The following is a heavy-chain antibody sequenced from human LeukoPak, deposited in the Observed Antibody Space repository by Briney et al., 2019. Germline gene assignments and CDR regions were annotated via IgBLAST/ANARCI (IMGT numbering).Heavy chain of an antibody. CDR3: ARQIYDFWRPLPSDY. Sequence: SGGSLRLSCAASGFTFSNYWMHWVRQAPGKGLVWVSRFNSEGINSSDAASVKGRFTISRDNAKNTLNLQMNSLRAEDTAVYYCARQIYDFWRPLPSDYWGQGTLVTVSS. J-gene: IGHJ4*02. V-gene: IGHV3-74*01. CDR2: FNSEGINS. CDR1: GFTFSNYW. D-gene: IGHD3-3*01.